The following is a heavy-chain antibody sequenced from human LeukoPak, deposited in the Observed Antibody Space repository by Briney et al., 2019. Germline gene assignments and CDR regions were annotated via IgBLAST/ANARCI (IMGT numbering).Heavy chain of an antibody. CDR3: ARESSESFDI. CDR2: IGSRSTSI. D-gene: IGHD6-25*01. J-gene: IGHJ3*02. Sequence: GGSLRLSCAASGFTFTSHSMNWVPQAPGKGLEWVSSIGSRSTSIYYADSVKGRFTISRDNAKNSLYLQMNSLRAEDTAVYYCARESSESFDIWGQGTMVTVSS. CDR1: GFTFTSHS. V-gene: IGHV3-21*01.